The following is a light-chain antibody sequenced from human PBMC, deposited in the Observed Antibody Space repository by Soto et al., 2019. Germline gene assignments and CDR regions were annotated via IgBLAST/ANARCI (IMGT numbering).Light chain of an antibody. J-gene: IGKJ1*01. CDR2: DAS. CDR3: QQRSNWPWT. V-gene: IGKV3-11*01. Sequence: EIVLTQSPATLSLSPGERATLSCRASQSVSSYLAWYQQKPGQAPRLLIYDASNRATGIPARFSGSGSGTDVTLTISSLEPEDCAVYYCQQRSNWPWTFGQGTKVELK. CDR1: QSVSSY.